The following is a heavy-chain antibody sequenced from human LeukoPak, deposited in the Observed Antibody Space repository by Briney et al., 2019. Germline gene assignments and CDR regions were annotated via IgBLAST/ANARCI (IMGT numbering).Heavy chain of an antibody. CDR3: ARPTTSGWSPYVY. V-gene: IGHV4-34*01. CDR2: INHSGST. J-gene: IGHJ4*02. D-gene: IGHD6-19*01. Sequence: PSETLSLTCAVYGGSFSGYYWSWIRQPPGKGLEWIGEINHSGSTNYNPSLKSRVTISVDTSKNQFSLKLSSVTAADTAVYYCARPTTSGWSPYVYWGQGTLVTVSS. CDR1: GGSFSGYY.